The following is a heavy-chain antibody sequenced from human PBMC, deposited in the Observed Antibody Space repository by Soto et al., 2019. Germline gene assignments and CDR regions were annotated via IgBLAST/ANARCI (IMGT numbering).Heavy chain of an antibody. V-gene: IGHV3-72*01. D-gene: IGHD1-7*01. J-gene: IGHJ4*02. CDR1: GFTFSDHY. Sequence: GGSLRLSCAASGFTFSDHYMDWVRQAPGKGLEWVGRVRNIANSYTTEYAASVKGRFIISRDDSKNSLYLQMNSLKTEDSAVYFCSRRVISGTHPLDYWGQGALVTVS. CDR3: SRRVISGTHPLDY. CDR2: VRNIANSYTT.